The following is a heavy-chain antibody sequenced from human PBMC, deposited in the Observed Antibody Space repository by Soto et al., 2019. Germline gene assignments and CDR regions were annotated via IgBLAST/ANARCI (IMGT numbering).Heavy chain of an antibody. CDR1: GGTFSRDA. J-gene: IGHJ3*02. V-gene: IGHV1-69*13. Sequence: SVKVSCKASGGTFSRDAINWVQQAPGQGLEWKGRIIPIFSTTNYAQKFQGRVTFTADESTVTAYMELSSLKHDDTAVYYCAREVAADGTFREDVFDIWGQGTLVTVSS. D-gene: IGHD6-13*01. CDR2: IIPIFSTT. CDR3: AREVAADGTFREDVFDI.